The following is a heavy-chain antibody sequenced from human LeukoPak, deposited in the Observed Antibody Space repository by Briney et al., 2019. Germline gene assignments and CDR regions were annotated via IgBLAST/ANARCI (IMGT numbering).Heavy chain of an antibody. V-gene: IGHV4-59*01. J-gene: IGHJ6*02. CDR2: IYYSGST. Sequence: SETLSLTCTVSGGSISDYYWSWIRQPPGKGLEWIGYIYYSGSTNYNPSLKGRVTISVDTSKRHFSLNLTSVTAADTAVYYCARDLGYYGPRYGMDVWGQGTTVTVSS. CDR3: ARDLGYYGPRYGMDV. D-gene: IGHD3-10*01. CDR1: GGSISDYY.